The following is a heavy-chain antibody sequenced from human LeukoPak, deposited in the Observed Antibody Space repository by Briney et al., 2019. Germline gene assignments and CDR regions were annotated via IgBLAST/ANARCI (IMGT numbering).Heavy chain of an antibody. CDR3: AKSRSYYDLLTGRYFDY. D-gene: IGHD3-9*01. Sequence: PGGSLRLSCAASGFTFSSYAMSWVRQAPGKGLEWVSAIGGGGATTYYADSVMGRFTISRDNSKNTLYLQMNSLRAEDTAVYYCAKSRSYYDLLTGRYFDYWGQGTLVTVSS. CDR1: GFTFSSYA. J-gene: IGHJ4*02. V-gene: IGHV3-23*01. CDR2: IGGGGATT.